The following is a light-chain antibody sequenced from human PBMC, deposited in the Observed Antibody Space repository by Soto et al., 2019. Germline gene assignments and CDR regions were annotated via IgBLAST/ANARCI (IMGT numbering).Light chain of an antibody. V-gene: IGLV1-44*01. CDR3: AAWDDSLNGVV. Sequence: QSVLTQPPSASGTPGQRVTISCSGSTSNIGTNTVNWFQQLPGTAPKLLICNNDQRPSGVPDRFSASKSGTSASLAISGLQSEDETDYYCAAWDDSLNGVVFGGGTNVTVL. CDR2: NND. CDR1: TSNIGTNT. J-gene: IGLJ3*02.